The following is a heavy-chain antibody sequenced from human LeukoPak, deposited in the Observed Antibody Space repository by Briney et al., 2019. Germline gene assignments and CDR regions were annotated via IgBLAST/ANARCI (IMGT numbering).Heavy chain of an antibody. Sequence: PSETLSLTCTVSGGSISSSSYYWGWIRQPPGKGLEWIGSIYYSGSTYYNPSLKSRVTISVDTSKNQFSLKLSSVTAADTAVYYCARVPWGATGYFFDFWGQGKLVAVSS. CDR2: IYYSGST. CDR3: ARVPWGATGYFFDF. CDR1: GGSISSSSYY. V-gene: IGHV4-39*07. D-gene: IGHD3-16*01. J-gene: IGHJ4*02.